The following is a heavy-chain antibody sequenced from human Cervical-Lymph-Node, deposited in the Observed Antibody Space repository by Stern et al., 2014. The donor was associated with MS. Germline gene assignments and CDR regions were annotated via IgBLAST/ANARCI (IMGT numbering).Heavy chain of an antibody. V-gene: IGHV1-46*03. CDR1: GYTFTNYH. CDR3: ARAKASGTLLRLDP. Sequence: QVQLVQSGAGVKKPGASVKVSCKASGYTFTNYHMHWVRQAPRKGLEWMGIVHPSGVGTTYAQKFQGRVTMTTDTSTATVYMELSSLTSEDTAVYYCARAKASGTLLRLDPWGQGTLVTVSS. J-gene: IGHJ5*02. CDR2: VHPSGVGT. D-gene: IGHD3-10*01.